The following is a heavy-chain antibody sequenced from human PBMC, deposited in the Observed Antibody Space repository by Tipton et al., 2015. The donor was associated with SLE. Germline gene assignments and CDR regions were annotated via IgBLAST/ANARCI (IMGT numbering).Heavy chain of an antibody. D-gene: IGHD2-2*01. CDR1: GGSINNYY. Sequence: TLSLTCTVSGGSINNYYWSWIRQHPGKGLEWIGYIYNTVNTYYNPSLTSRVTISDDASKNQFSLTLSSVTAADTAIYYCARFGRPAALEWFDHRGQGTLVNVSS. CDR2: IYNTVNT. V-gene: IGHV4-4*09. CDR3: ARFGRPAALEWFDH. J-gene: IGHJ5*02.